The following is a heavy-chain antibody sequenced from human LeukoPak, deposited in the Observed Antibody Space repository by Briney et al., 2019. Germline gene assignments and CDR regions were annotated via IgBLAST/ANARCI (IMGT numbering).Heavy chain of an antibody. V-gene: IGHV3-23*01. Sequence: GGSLRLSCTASGFTLSSYAMSWVRQAPGKGLEWVSAISGSGGSTHYADSVKGRFTISRDNSKNTLYLQMNSLRAEDTAVYYCAKDMRFDWTPYYFDYWGQGTLVTVSS. D-gene: IGHD3-9*01. CDR2: ISGSGGST. J-gene: IGHJ4*02. CDR3: AKDMRFDWTPYYFDY. CDR1: GFTLSSYA.